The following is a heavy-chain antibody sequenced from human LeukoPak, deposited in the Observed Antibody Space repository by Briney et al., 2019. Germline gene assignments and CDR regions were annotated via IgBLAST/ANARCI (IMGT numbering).Heavy chain of an antibody. CDR2: TKPDGTAE. CDR3: ARDGGLHTNFDY. CDR1: GFTFRNYW. J-gene: IGHJ4*02. D-gene: IGHD2-15*01. Sequence: GSLRLSCAASGFTFRNYWMGWVRQAPGKGLERVANTKPDGTAEYYADSVRGRFTTSRDNANNFLYLQMNSLRGEDTAVYYCARDGGLHTNFDYWGQGTLVTVSS. V-gene: IGHV3-7*01.